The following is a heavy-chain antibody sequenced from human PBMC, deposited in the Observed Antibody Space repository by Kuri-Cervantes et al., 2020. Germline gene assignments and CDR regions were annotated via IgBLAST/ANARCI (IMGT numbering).Heavy chain of an antibody. CDR2: INHSGST. CDR3: ASSGQLGF. Sequence: GSLRLSCAVYGGSFSGYYWSWSRQPPGKGLEWIGEINHSGSTNYNPSLKSRVTTSVDTSKNQFSLKLSSMTAADTAVYYCASSGQLGFWGQGTLVTVSS. V-gene: IGHV4-34*01. D-gene: IGHD6-13*01. CDR1: GGSFSGYY. J-gene: IGHJ4*02.